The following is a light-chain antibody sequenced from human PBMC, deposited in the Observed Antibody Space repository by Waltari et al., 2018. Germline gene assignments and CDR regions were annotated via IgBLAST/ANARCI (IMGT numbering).Light chain of an antibody. CDR3: QQYNNWPFT. CDR1: QSVSNK. V-gene: IGKV3-15*01. J-gene: IGKJ3*01. CDR2: HAS. Sequence: DIVMTQSPGTLSVSPGERATLSCRASQSVSNKVAWFQQKPGQAPRLLIYHASARATGVPARFSGRASGTEFTLTISSLQSEDFGVYYCQQYNNWPFTFGPGTKMAIK.